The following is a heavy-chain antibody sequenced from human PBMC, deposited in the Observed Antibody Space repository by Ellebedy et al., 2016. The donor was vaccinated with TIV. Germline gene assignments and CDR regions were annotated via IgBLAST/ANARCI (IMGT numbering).Heavy chain of an antibody. V-gene: IGHV5-51*01. CDR3: ARVPPVGLRYPSPPGFGFDY. D-gene: IGHD3-9*01. J-gene: IGHJ4*02. CDR2: IYPGDSDT. Sequence: GESLKISCKGSGYSFTSYWIGWVRQMPGKGLEWMGIIYPGDSDTRYSPSFQGQVTISADKSISTAYLQWSSLKASDTAMYYCARVPPVGLRYPSPPGFGFDYWGQGTLVTVSS. CDR1: GYSFTSYW.